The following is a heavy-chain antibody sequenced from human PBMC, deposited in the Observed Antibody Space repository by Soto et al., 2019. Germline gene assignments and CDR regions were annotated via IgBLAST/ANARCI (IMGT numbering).Heavy chain of an antibody. CDR1: GYTFSSYG. CDR2: INIYKGNT. CDR3: ARERGGYAYGDY. J-gene: IGHJ4*02. Sequence: QVQLMQSGAEVKKPGASVKVSCKPSGYTFSSYGIAWVRQAPGQALEWMGWINIYKGNTNYAQKFQDRVTMTTDTSTRTVYMELRSLGSDDTAVYYCARERGGYAYGDYWGQGTLVTVSS. D-gene: IGHD3-16*01. V-gene: IGHV1-18*01.